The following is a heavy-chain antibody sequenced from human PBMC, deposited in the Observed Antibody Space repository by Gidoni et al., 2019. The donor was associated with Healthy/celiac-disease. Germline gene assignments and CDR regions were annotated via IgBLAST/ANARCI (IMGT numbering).Heavy chain of an antibody. CDR2: ISSSGSTI. D-gene: IGHD4-17*01. J-gene: IGHJ4*02. CDR1: GFTFSSYD. V-gene: IGHV3-48*03. Sequence: EVQLVESGGGLVQPGGALRFPCAASGFTFSSYDMKWVRQAPGQGLECVSYISSSGSTIYYADSVKGRFTISRDNAKNSLYLQMNRLRAEDTAVYYCARPDYGDSFDYWGQGTLVTVSS. CDR3: ARPDYGDSFDY.